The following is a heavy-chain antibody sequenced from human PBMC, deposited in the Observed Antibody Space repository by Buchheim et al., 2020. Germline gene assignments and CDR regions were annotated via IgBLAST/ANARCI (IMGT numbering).Heavy chain of an antibody. CDR3: ARDLQQWLSGYYYYMDV. Sequence: EVQLVESGGGLVKPGGSLRLSCAASGFTFSSYSMNWVRQAPGKGLEWVSSISSSSSYIYYADSVKGRFTIPRDNAKNSLYLQMNSLRAEDTAVYYCARDLQQWLSGYYYYMDVWGKGTT. CDR1: GFTFSSYS. D-gene: IGHD6-19*01. V-gene: IGHV3-21*01. CDR2: ISSSSSYI. J-gene: IGHJ6*03.